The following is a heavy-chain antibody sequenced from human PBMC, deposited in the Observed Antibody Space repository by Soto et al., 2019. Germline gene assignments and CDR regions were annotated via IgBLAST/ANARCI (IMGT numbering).Heavy chain of an antibody. CDR3: ARGRSVAGNQFDY. J-gene: IGHJ4*02. Sequence: QVQLVQSGAEVKKPGASVKVSCKASGYTFSGYYIHWVRQAPGQGPEWVGWINPNNGDTNYAQKYQGRVNMTRDTSITTVYIELNSLRSDDTAVYYCARGRSVAGNQFDYWGQGTLVTVS. D-gene: IGHD6-19*01. CDR1: GYTFSGYY. V-gene: IGHV1-2*02. CDR2: INPNNGDT.